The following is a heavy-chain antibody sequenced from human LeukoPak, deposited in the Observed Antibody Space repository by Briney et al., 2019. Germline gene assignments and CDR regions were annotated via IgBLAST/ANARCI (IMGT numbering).Heavy chain of an antibody. J-gene: IGHJ5*02. CDR3: ARGAIAAVGKNWFDP. Sequence: GASVKVSCKASGYTFTSYDINWVRQATGQGLEWMGWMNPNSGNTGYAQKFQGRVTTTRNTSISTAYMELSSLRSEDTAVYYCARGAIAAVGKNWFDPWGQGTLVTVSS. CDR2: MNPNSGNT. D-gene: IGHD6-13*01. V-gene: IGHV1-8*01. CDR1: GYTFTSYD.